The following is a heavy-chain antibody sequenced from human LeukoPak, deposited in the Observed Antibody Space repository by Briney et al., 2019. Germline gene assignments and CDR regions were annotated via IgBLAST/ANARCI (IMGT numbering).Heavy chain of an antibody. J-gene: IGHJ4*02. D-gene: IGHD2-15*01. CDR1: GFTFSSYS. V-gene: IGHV3-21*01. Sequence: KTGGSLRLSCAASGFTFSSYSMNWVRQAPGKGLEWVSSISSSSSYIYYADSVKGRFTISRDNAKNSLYLQMNSLRAEDTAVYYCARGFVVVVAATPAIYWGQGTLVTVSS. CDR2: ISSSSSYI. CDR3: ARGFVVVVAATPAIY.